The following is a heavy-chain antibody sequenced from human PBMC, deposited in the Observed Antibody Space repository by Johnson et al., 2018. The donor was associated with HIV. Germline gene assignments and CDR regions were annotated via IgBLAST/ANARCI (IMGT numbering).Heavy chain of an antibody. D-gene: IGHD4-17*01. J-gene: IGHJ3*02. CDR2: ISYDGSNK. CDR1: GFTFSSYG. Sequence: MQLVESGGGVVQPGRSLRLSCAASGFTFSSYGMHWVRQAPGKGPEWVAVISYDGSNKYYADSVKGRFTISRDNSKNTLYLQMNSLRAADTAVYYCARVRPNPTVTTRGAAFEMWGQGTMVTVSA. V-gene: IGHV3-30*03. CDR3: ARVRPNPTVTTRGAAFEM.